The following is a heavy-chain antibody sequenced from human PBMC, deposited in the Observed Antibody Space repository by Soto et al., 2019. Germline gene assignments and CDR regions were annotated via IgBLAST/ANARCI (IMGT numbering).Heavy chain of an antibody. V-gene: IGHV3-13*01. CDR1: GFTLSSYD. D-gene: IGHD3-9*01. Sequence: EVQLVESGGGLVQPGGSLRLSCAASGFTLSSYDIHWVRQATGEGLAWVAGIGSGGDINYADSVKGRFIISREDGKNSLYLQMNNLRVGDTAVYYCTRQTPPTGMEVWGQGATVTVSS. J-gene: IGHJ6*02. CDR3: TRQTPPTGMEV. CDR2: IGSGGDI.